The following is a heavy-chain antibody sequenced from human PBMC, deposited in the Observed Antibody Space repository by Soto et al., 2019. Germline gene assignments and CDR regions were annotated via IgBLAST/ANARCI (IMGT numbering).Heavy chain of an antibody. D-gene: IGHD3-16*01. Sequence: LRLSCAASGFTLRGVGMQWVRHAPGNGLELVAVIAYDGDKKYYASSVKGRFIISRDNSRSTVYLDMNSLRPEDTAVYYCAKDLDAYARNLGGWFAPWGQGTQVTVSS. V-gene: IGHV3-30*18. CDR2: IAYDGDKK. J-gene: IGHJ5*02. CDR1: GFTLRGVG. CDR3: AKDLDAYARNLGGWFAP.